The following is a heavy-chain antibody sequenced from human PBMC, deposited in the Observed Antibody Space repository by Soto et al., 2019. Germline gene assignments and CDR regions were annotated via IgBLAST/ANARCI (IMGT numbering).Heavy chain of an antibody. CDR2: ISRDGSIK. V-gene: IGHV3-30*04. CDR3: ARDHSTRGSYQGIFDY. Sequence: QVQLVESGGGVIQPGKSLTVSCVVSGFIFRGHAIHWVRQAPGKGLEWVAAISRDGSIKYYVDSVKGRFTVSRDNSKNTLFLPMNRLRPEDTAVYFCARDHSTRGSYQGIFDYWGQGALVTVSS. D-gene: IGHD1-26*01. J-gene: IGHJ4*02. CDR1: GFIFRGHA.